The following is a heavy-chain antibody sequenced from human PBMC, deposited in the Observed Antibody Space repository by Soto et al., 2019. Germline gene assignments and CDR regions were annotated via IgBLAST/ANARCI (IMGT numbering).Heavy chain of an antibody. CDR2: ISYDRSNK. V-gene: IGHV3-30-3*01. Sequence: QVQLVESGGGVVQPGRSLRLSCAASGFTFSSYAMHWVRQAPGKGLEWVAVISYDRSNKYYADSVKGRVTLSRDNSKTTLYLQRNSLRAEDTTVYYWARDGSSTGGGHYYYGIDVWGQGTTVTVS. J-gene: IGHJ6*02. CDR3: ARDGSSTGGGHYYYGIDV. D-gene: IGHD2-2*01. CDR1: GFTFSSYA.